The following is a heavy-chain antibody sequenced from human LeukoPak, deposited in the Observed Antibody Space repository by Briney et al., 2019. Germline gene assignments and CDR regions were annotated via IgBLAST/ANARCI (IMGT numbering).Heavy chain of an antibody. J-gene: IGHJ1*01. CDR2: IIPIFGTA. Sequence: SVTVSCKASGGTFSSYAISWVRQAPGQGLEGMGGIIPIFGTADYAQKFQGRVTITADKSTSTAYMELSSLRSEDTAVYYCARGVVVTATPAEYFQHWGQGTLVTVSS. CDR1: GGTFSSYA. D-gene: IGHD2-21*02. CDR3: ARGVVVTATPAEYFQH. V-gene: IGHV1-69*06.